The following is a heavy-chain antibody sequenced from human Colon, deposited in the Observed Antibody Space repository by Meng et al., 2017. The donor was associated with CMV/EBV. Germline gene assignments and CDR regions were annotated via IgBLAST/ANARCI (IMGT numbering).Heavy chain of an antibody. CDR3: ARIGGRLLWVY. D-gene: IGHD2-15*01. J-gene: IGHJ4*02. CDR2: ISDDGSTM. Sequence: LSCAASEFTFSDYYMSWIRQAPGKGLEWISHISDDGSTMYYADSVKGRFTISRDNAKNSLYLQMDSLKAEDTAVYYCARIGGRLLWVYWGRGTLVTVSS. V-gene: IGHV3-11*04. CDR1: EFTFSDYY.